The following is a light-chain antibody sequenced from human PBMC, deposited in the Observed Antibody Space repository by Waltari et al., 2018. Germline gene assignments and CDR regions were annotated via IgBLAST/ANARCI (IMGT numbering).Light chain of an antibody. V-gene: IGKV3-11*01. J-gene: IGKJ4*01. Sequence: YCRASQSIDNFLAWYQQKPGQAPRLLIYDSSNRATVIPARFSGSGSGTDFTLTISSLEPEDFAVYYCQQRSGWPPTFGGGTKVDI. CDR2: DSS. CDR3: QQRSGWPPT. CDR1: QSIDNF.